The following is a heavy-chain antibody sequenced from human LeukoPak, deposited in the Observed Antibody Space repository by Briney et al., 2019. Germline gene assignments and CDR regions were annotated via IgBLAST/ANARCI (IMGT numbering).Heavy chain of an antibody. CDR3: ARDSGFGQLDLAY. V-gene: IGHV4-59*13. J-gene: IGHJ4*02. Sequence: SETLSLSCTVSGGPISSYYGSCIRQPPARGLEWIGYNYYSGSTNYNPSLKSRVTISVDTSKNQFSLKLSSVTAADTAVYYCARDSGFGQLDLAYWGKGTLVTVSS. CDR1: GGPISSYY. CDR2: NYYSGST. D-gene: IGHD6-6*01.